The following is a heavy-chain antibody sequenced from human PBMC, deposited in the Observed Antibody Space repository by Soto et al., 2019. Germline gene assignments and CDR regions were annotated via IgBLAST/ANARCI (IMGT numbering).Heavy chain of an antibody. CDR1: GGSFSGYY. D-gene: IGHD6-13*01. J-gene: IGHJ6*02. Sequence: LSLTCAVYGGSFSGYYWIWIRQPPGKGLEWIGEINHSGSTNYNPSLKSRVTISVDTSKNQFSLKLSSVTAADTAVYYCARGRRGSSSWYHYYYGMDVWGQGTTVTVSS. CDR2: INHSGST. V-gene: IGHV4-34*01. CDR3: ARGRRGSSSWYHYYYGMDV.